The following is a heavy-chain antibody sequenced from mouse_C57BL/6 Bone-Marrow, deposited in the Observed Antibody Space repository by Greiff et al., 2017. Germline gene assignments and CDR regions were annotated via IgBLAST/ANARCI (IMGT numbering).Heavy chain of an antibody. CDR2: IDPETGGT. J-gene: IGHJ2*01. D-gene: IGHD2-5*01. CDR3: TRSTIVRYYFDY. Sequence: VQLQQSGAELVRPGASVTLSCKASGYTFTDYEMHWVKQTPVHGLEWIGAIDPETGGTAYNQKFKGKATLTADKSSSTAYMELRSLTSEDSAVYYCTRSTIVRYYFDYWGQGTTLTVSS. CDR1: GYTFTDYE. V-gene: IGHV1-15*01.